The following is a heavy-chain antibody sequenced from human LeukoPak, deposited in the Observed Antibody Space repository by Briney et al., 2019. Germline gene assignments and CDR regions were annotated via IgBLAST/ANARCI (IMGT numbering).Heavy chain of an antibody. V-gene: IGHV3-23*01. CDR2: ISGSGGST. CDR1: GFTFSSYA. J-gene: IGHJ4*02. Sequence: GGSLRLSCAASGFTFSSYAMSWVRQAPGKGLEWVSAISGSGGSTYYADSVKGRFTISRDNSKNTLYLQMNSLRAEDTAVYYCAKEGDIVVVVADYFDYWGQGTLVTVSS. D-gene: IGHD2-15*01. CDR3: AKEGDIVVVVADYFDY.